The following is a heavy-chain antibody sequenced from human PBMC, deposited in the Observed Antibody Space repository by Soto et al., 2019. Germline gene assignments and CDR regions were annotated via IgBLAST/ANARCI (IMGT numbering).Heavy chain of an antibody. CDR3: ARDLYGLDV. V-gene: IGHV3-11*01. CDR2: ISRTDSSK. Sequence: QVQLVESGGGLVKPGGSLRLSCAATGFSFSDYDMTWIRQAPGQGLEWLSYISRTDSSKYYAGDVKGRFTISVDSAKRSVYLQMNSLRADDTDVYYCARDLYGLDVVGQGTTVIVSS. CDR1: GFSFSDYD. J-gene: IGHJ6*02.